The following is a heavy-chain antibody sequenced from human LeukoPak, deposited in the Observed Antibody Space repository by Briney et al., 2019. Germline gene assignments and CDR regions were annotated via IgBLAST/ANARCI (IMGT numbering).Heavy chain of an antibody. CDR2: IWFDGSVK. D-gene: IGHD3-3*01. CDR3: AKDTAVQFLEPAF. V-gene: IGHV3-33*06. CDR1: GFTFNTHG. Sequence: GGSLRLSCAASGFTFNTHGMHWVRQAPGKGLEWVAAIWFDGSVKHYSDAVKGRFTISRDISLNTLYLQMNSLRVEDTAMYYCAKDTAVQFLEPAFWGQGTLVTVSS. J-gene: IGHJ4*02.